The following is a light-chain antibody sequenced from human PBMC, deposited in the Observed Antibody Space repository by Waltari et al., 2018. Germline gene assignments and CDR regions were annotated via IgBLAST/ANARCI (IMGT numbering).Light chain of an antibody. J-gene: IGLJ1*01. CDR1: SSDIGAYNF. CDR3: SSYTTGSTRYV. V-gene: IGLV2-14*03. Sequence: QSALTQHASVSGSPGQSITISCTGNSSDIGAYNFVSWYQKHPGKATKVMIYDVNNRPSGVSSRFSGSKSGNTASLTISGLQAEDEADYYCSSYTTGSTRYVFGSGTKVTVL. CDR2: DVN.